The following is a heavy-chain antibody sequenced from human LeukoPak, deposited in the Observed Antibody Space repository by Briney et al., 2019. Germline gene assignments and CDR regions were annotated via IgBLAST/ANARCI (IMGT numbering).Heavy chain of an antibody. CDR2: IYYSGST. J-gene: IGHJ4*02. Sequence: SETLSLTCTVSGGSISSSSYYWGWIRQPPGKGLEWIGSIYYSGSTYYNPSLKSRVTISVDTSKNQFSLKLSSVTAADTAVYYCARGRAVVGSGRAPRYYFDYWGQGTLVTVSS. CDR3: ARGRAVVGSGRAPRYYFDY. V-gene: IGHV4-39*07. D-gene: IGHD6-19*01. CDR1: GGSISSSSYY.